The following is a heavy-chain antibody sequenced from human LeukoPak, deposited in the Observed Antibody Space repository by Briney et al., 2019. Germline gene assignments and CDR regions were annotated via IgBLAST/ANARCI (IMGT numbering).Heavy chain of an antibody. Sequence: PGGSLSLSCAASAFTFTDYYMSWIRQAPGKGLEWISYISSSGTATSHADSVKGRFTISRDNAKNSLYLQMNSLRAEDTAVYYCARTISRGYFDYWGQGTLVTASS. CDR2: ISSSGTAT. D-gene: IGHD3-3*01. J-gene: IGHJ4*02. CDR3: ARTISRGYFDY. CDR1: AFTFTDYY. V-gene: IGHV3-11*04.